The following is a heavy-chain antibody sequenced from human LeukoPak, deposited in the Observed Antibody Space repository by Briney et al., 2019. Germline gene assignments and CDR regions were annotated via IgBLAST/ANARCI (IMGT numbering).Heavy chain of an antibody. J-gene: IGHJ4*02. CDR1: GGSISSYY. V-gene: IGHV4-59*01. D-gene: IGHD6-19*01. CDR2: IYYSGST. CDR3: ARDLGSGWLHY. Sequence: PSETLSLTCTVSGGSISSYYWSWIRQPPGKGLEWIGYIYYSGSTNYNPSVKSRVTISVDTSKNQFSLKLSSVTAADTAVYYCARDLGSGWLHYWGQGTLVTVSS.